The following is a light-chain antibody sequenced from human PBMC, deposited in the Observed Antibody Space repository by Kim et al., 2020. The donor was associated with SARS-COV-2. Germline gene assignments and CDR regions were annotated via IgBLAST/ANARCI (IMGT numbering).Light chain of an antibody. J-gene: IGKJ2*01. Sequence: EIVLTQSPGTLSLSPGEGATLSCRASQSVTSNFLTWYQQKPGQAPRLLIYGASSRATGIPDTFSGSGSGTDFTLTISRLEPEDFAVYYCQQYRKSPPGYTFGQGTKLEI. CDR2: GAS. CDR1: QSVTSNF. CDR3: QQYRKSPPGYT. V-gene: IGKV3-20*01.